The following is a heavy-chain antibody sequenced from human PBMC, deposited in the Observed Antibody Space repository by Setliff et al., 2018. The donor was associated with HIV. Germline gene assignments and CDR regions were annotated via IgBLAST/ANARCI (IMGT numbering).Heavy chain of an antibody. CDR2: IWYDGSNK. J-gene: IGHJ4*02. V-gene: IGHV3-33*01. CDR3: AREGITGTTLHPY. Sequence: SLRLSCAASGFTFSSYVMHWVRQAPGKGLEWVAVIWYDGSNKYYADSVKGRFTISRDNAKNSLYLQMNTLRAEDTAVYYCAREGITGTTLHPYWGQGTLVTVSS. CDR1: GFTFSSYV. D-gene: IGHD1-7*01.